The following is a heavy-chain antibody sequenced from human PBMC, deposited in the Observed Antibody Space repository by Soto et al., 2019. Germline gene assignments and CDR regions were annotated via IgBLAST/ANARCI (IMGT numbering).Heavy chain of an antibody. J-gene: IGHJ4*02. V-gene: IGHV4-59*01. CDR3: AREGARHYGGNSGGVDH. CDR2: IYYSGST. CDR1: GGSISSYY. Sequence: SETLSLTCTVSGGSISSYYWSWIRQPPGKGLEWIGLIYYSGSTNYNPSLKSRVIISVDTSKNQFSLKLSSVTAADTAVYYCAREGARHYGGNSGGVDHWGQGTLVTVSS. D-gene: IGHD4-17*01.